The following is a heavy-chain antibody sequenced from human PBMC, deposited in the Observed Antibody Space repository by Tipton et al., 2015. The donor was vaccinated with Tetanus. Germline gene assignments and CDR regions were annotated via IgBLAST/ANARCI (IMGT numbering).Heavy chain of an antibody. J-gene: IGHJ3*02. CDR2: IYSGGST. Sequence: SLRLSCAASGFTVSSNYMSWVRQAPGKGLEWVSVIYSGGSTYYADSVKGRFTISRDNSKNTLYLQMNSLRAGDTAVYYCARENAGTTGYIWGQGTMVTVSS. CDR3: ARENAGTTGYI. D-gene: IGHD1-1*01. CDR1: GFTVSSNY. V-gene: IGHV3-53*01.